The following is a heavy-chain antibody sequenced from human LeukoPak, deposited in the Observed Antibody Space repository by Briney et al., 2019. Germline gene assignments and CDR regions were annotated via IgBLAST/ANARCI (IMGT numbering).Heavy chain of an antibody. CDR3: ARENVGYDY. V-gene: IGHV4-61*01. J-gene: IGHJ4*02. D-gene: IGHD1-26*01. CDR1: GGSVSSGSFH. CDR2: IYYSGST. Sequence: PSETLSLTCTVSGGSVSSGSFHWSWIRQPPGKGLGWIGYIYYSGSTNYNPSLKSRVTISIDTSKNRFSLKLSSVTAADTAVYYCARENVGYDYWGQGTLVTVSS.